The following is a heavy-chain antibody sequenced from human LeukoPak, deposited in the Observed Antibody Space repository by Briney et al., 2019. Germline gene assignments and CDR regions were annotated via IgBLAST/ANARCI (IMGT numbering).Heavy chain of an antibody. CDR3: AREREQWHAFDI. J-gene: IGHJ3*02. D-gene: IGHD6-19*01. CDR2: ISSSGSTT. V-gene: IGHV3-48*03. CDR1: GLTFSTYE. Sequence: GGSLRLSCAASGLTFSTYEMNWVRQAPGKGLEWVSYISSSGSTTYYADSVKGRFTISRDNAKNSLYLQMSSLRAEDTAVYFCAREREQWHAFDIWGQGTMVTVSS.